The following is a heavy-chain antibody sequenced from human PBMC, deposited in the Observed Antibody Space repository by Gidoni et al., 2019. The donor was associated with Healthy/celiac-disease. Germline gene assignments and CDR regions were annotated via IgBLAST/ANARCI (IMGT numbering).Heavy chain of an antibody. Sequence: QVQLVEYGGGVVQPGRSLRLSCAASGFTFSSYGMHWVRQAPGKGLEWVAVISYDGSNKYYADSVKGRFTISRDNSKNTLYLQMNSLRAEDTAVYYCAKDHDPHMVITTLGWFDPWGQGTLVTVSS. D-gene: IGHD3-22*01. V-gene: IGHV3-30*18. CDR2: ISYDGSNK. CDR1: GFTFSSYG. CDR3: AKDHDPHMVITTLGWFDP. J-gene: IGHJ5*02.